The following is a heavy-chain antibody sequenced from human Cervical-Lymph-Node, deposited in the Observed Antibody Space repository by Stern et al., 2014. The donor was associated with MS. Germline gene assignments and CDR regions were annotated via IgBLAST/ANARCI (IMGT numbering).Heavy chain of an antibody. D-gene: IGHD4-17*01. CDR2: IYHSGSP. J-gene: IGHJ3*02. CDR3: ARSSTVTPNAFDI. V-gene: IGHV4-30-2*01. Sequence: QLQLQESGSGLVKPSQTLSLTCAVSGGSISSGGYSWSWIRQPPGKGLEWIGYIYHSGSPYYHPSLKSRVTISVDRSKNQFSLKLSSVTAADTAVYYCARSSTVTPNAFDIWGQGTMVTVSS. CDR1: GGSISSGGYS.